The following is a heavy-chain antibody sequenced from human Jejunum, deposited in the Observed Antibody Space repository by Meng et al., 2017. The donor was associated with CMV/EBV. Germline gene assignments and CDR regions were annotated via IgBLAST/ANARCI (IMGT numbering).Heavy chain of an antibody. CDR3: SKGLHNWNSLFDY. CDR1: GFTFSSYD. J-gene: IGHJ4*02. Sequence: VQLFESGADLIQPGGSLSLLCAASGFTFSSYDMTGVRQAPGKGLEWFSVFSGSGDSTYYADSVKGRFTMSRDNSKNTLYLQMNTLRAEDTAIYYCSKGLHNWNSLFDYSGQGTLVTVSS. V-gene: IGHV3-23*01. CDR2: FSGSGDST. D-gene: IGHD1-7*01.